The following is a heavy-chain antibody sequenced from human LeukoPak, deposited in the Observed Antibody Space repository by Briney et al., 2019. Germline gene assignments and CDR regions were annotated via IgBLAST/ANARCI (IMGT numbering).Heavy chain of an antibody. CDR3: AKEEAMVRGVINAQPVSY. CDR1: GFTFSSYS. Sequence: GGSLRLSCAASGFTFSSYSMNWVRQAPGKGLEWVSSISSSSSYIYYADSVKGRFTISRDNSKNTLYLQMNSLRAEDTAVYYCAKEEAMVRGVINAQPVSYWGQGTLVTVSS. D-gene: IGHD3-10*01. J-gene: IGHJ4*02. V-gene: IGHV3-21*04. CDR2: ISSSSSYI.